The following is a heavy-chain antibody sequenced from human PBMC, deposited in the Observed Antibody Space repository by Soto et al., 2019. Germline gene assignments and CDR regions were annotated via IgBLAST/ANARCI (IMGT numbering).Heavy chain of an antibody. V-gene: IGHV3-23*01. J-gene: IGHJ4*02. Sequence: SGGSLRLSCAASGFTFSSYAMSWVRQAPGKGLEWVSAISGSGGSTYYADSVKGRFTISRDNSKNTLYLQMNSLRAEDTAVYYCAKDGYYGSGSYSHFDYWGQGTLVTVSS. D-gene: IGHD3-10*01. CDR2: ISGSGGST. CDR1: GFTFSSYA. CDR3: AKDGYYGSGSYSHFDY.